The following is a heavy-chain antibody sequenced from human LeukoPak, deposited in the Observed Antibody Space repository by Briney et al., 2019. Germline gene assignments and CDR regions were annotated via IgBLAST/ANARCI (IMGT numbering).Heavy chain of an antibody. Sequence: SETLSLTCAVYGGSFSGYYWSWIRQPPGKGLEWIGEINHSGSTNYNPSLKSRVTISVDTSKNQFSLKLSSVTAADTAGYYCGRSLGTDSDFWGGYYRGAGGGDYYYMDVWGKGTTVTVSS. CDR3: GRSLGTDSDFWGGYYRGAGGGDYYYMDV. V-gene: IGHV4-34*01. J-gene: IGHJ6*03. CDR1: GGSFSGYY. CDR2: INHSGST. D-gene: IGHD3-3*01.